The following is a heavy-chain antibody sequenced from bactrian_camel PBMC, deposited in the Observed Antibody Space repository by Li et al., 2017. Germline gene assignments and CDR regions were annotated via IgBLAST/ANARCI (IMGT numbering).Heavy chain of an antibody. CDR1: GFTFSIYG. Sequence: VQLVESGGDSVQAGGSLRLSCEASGFTFSIYGMSWVRQAPGKGLERVSSISSGGGLIYYADSVKGRFAISRDNAKNTLYLQLNSLKPEDTAMYFCKITSPLSAPSECAPIKWGQGTQVTVS. J-gene: IGHJ4*01. V-gene: IGHV3S40*01. CDR3: KITSPLSAPSECAPIK. D-gene: IGHD3*01. CDR2: ISSGGGLI.